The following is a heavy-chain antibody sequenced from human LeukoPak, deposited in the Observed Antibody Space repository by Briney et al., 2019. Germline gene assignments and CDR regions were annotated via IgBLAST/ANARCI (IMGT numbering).Heavy chain of an antibody. V-gene: IGHV4-38-2*01. Sequence: KSSETLSLTCAVSGYSISSGYNWGWIRQPPGKGLEWIGSIYHSGSTYYNPSLKSRVTISVDTSKNQFSLKLSSVTAADTAVYYCARVAWSGYYWFDPWGQGTLVTVSS. CDR3: ARVAWSGYYWFDP. J-gene: IGHJ5*02. CDR2: IYHSGST. D-gene: IGHD3-3*01. CDR1: GYSISSGYN.